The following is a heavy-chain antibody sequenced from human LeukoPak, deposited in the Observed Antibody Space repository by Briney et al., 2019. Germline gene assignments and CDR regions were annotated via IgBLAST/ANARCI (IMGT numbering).Heavy chain of an antibody. V-gene: IGHV3-48*01. J-gene: IGHJ4*02. CDR1: GFTVSSNY. D-gene: IGHD5-24*01. CDR2: ISSSSSTI. CDR3: ASRDGYNLDY. Sequence: PGGSLRLSCVASGFTVSSNYMNWVRQAPGKGLEWVSYISSSSSTIYCADSVKGRFTISRDNAKNSLYLQMNSLRAEDTAVYYCASRDGYNLDYWGQGTLVTVSS.